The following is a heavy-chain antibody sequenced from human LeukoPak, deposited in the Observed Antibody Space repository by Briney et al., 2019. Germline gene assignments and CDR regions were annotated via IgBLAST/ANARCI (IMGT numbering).Heavy chain of an antibody. CDR2: IYSSGSA. CDR1: GASINNNF. J-gene: IGHJ4*01. Sequence: SGTLSLTCTVSGASINNNFWTWIRQPPGKGLEWIGYIYSSGSANYNPSLKSRVIISGDTSKNQISLNLTSVTAADTAVYFCARHRDYYDTWGHGTLVTGSS. D-gene: IGHD3-22*01. V-gene: IGHV4-59*08. CDR3: ARHRDYYDT.